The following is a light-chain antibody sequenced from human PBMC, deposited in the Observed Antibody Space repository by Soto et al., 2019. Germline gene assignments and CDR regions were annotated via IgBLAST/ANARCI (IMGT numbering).Light chain of an antibody. CDR3: QHYDSSPSLT. CDR1: QSVGSN. J-gene: IGKJ4*01. CDR2: GAS. V-gene: IGKV3-15*01. Sequence: EIVMTQSPATLSVSPGSRATLSCRASQSVGSNLAWYQQKPGQAPRLLIYGASTRATGIPARFTGSGSGTDFTLTISRLEPEDFAVYYCQHYDSSPSLTFGGGTKVGI.